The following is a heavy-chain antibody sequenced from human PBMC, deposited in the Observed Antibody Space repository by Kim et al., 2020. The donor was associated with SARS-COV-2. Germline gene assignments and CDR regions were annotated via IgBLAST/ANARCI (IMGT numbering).Heavy chain of an antibody. V-gene: IGHV4-39*01. Sequence: SETLSLTCTVSGGSISSSSYYWGWIRQPPGKGLEWIGSIYYSGSTYYNPSLKSRVTISVDTSKNQFSLKLSSVTAADTAVYYCARLMVRGNAFDIWGQGT. D-gene: IGHD3-10*01. CDR1: GGSISSSSYY. J-gene: IGHJ3*02. CDR2: IYYSGST. CDR3: ARLMVRGNAFDI.